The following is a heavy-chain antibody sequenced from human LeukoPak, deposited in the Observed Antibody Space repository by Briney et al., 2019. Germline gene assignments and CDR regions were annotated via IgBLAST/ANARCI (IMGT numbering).Heavy chain of an antibody. CDR2: IYTSGST. Sequence: SETLSLTCTVSGGSISSHHWSWIRQPAGKGLEWIGRIYTSGSTNQNPSLKSRVTMSVDTSKNQFSLKLSSLTAADTAVYYCARVWGSSWYFDYWGQGTLVSVSP. D-gene: IGHD6-13*01. J-gene: IGHJ4*02. CDR1: GGSISSHH. V-gene: IGHV4-4*07. CDR3: ARVWGSSWYFDY.